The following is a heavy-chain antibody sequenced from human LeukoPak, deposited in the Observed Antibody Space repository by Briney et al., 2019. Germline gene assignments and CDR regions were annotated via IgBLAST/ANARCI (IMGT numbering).Heavy chain of an antibody. CDR1: GYTFTSYG. Sequence: ASVKVSCKASGYTFTSYGISWVRQAPGQGLEWMGWISAYNGNTNYAQKLQGRVTMTTDTSTSTAYMELRSLRSDDTAVYYCARDAMVRGVISFFYWGQGTLVTVSS. V-gene: IGHV1-18*01. D-gene: IGHD3-10*01. CDR2: ISAYNGNT. J-gene: IGHJ4*02. CDR3: ARDAMVRGVISFFY.